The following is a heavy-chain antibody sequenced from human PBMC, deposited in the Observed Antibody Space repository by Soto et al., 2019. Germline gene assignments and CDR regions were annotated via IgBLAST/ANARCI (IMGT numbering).Heavy chain of an antibody. Sequence: ASVKVSCKASGYTFTSYYMHWVRQAPGQGLEWMGIINPSGGSTSYAQKFQGRVTMTRDTSTSTAHMELRSLRSEDTAVYYCARELIYGSGSYYWGQGTLVTVSS. J-gene: IGHJ4*02. D-gene: IGHD3-10*01. V-gene: IGHV1-46*01. CDR2: INPSGGST. CDR1: GYTFTSYY. CDR3: ARELIYGSGSYY.